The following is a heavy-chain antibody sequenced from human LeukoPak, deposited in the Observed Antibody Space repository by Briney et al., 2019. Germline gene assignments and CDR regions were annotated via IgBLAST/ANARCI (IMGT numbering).Heavy chain of an antibody. V-gene: IGHV4-59*01. Sequence: PSETLSLTCTVSGGSISGYYWTWVRQPPGKGLEWIGQIHYSGRADYNPSLKSRITISVDTSKNQMSLKLTSVTAADTAIYYCARFGVDYDMGVLGQGTTVTVSS. J-gene: IGHJ6*02. CDR2: IHYSGRA. CDR1: GGSISGYY. D-gene: IGHD3-16*01. CDR3: ARFGVDYDMGV.